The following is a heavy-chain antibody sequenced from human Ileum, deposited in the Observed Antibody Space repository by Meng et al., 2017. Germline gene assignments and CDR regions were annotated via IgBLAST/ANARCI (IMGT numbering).Heavy chain of an antibody. J-gene: IGHJ4*02. CDR3: ARGREQQLVRGFGY. V-gene: IGHV4-34*01. D-gene: IGHD6-6*01. CDR2: INHSGNT. CDR1: GGSFSGYY. Sequence: QVQLLEGGSGLVMPSDTLPLTCAVYGGSFSGYYCSWLGQPPGKGLEWIGEINHSGNTNYNPSLKSRVTLSLDTSKNHFSLNLTSVTAADTAVYYCARGREQQLVRGFGYWGQGTVVTVSS.